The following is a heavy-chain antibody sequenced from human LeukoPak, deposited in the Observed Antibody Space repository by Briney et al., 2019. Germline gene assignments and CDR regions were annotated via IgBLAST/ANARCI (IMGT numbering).Heavy chain of an antibody. Sequence: ASVKVSCKASGYTFTSYGISWVRQAPGQGLEWMGWISAYNGNTNYAQKLQGRVTMTTDTSTSTAYMELRSLRSDDTAVYYCARDRKGGIVVVPAAPDYWGQGTLVTVSS. CDR2: ISAYNGNT. CDR1: GYTFTSYG. CDR3: ARDRKGGIVVVPAAPDY. D-gene: IGHD2-2*01. V-gene: IGHV1-18*01. J-gene: IGHJ4*02.